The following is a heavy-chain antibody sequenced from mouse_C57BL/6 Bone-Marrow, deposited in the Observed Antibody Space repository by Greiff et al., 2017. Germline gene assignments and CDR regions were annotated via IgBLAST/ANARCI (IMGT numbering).Heavy chain of an antibody. CDR1: GYTFTSYW. Sequence: VQLQQPGAELVKPGASVKLSCKASGYTFTSYWMQWVKQRPGQGLEWIGEIDPSDSYTNYNQKFKGKATLTVDTSSSTAYMQLSSLTSEDSAVYYCARMDYYGSGYFDVWGTGTTVTVSS. CDR2: IDPSDSYT. CDR3: ARMDYYGSGYFDV. D-gene: IGHD1-1*01. V-gene: IGHV1-50*01. J-gene: IGHJ1*03.